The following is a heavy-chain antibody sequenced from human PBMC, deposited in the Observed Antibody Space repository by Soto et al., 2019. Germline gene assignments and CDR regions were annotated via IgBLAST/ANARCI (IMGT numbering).Heavy chain of an antibody. CDR3: ARVPSPFDYYYAMDV. Sequence: PSETLSLTCTVSGDSISSGNKYWGWIRQPPGKGLEWIGYIFSSGTTYYNPSLKSRLTMSLDASQNQFSLKLNSLTDADTAVYFCARVPSPFDYYYAMDVWGQGTTVTVPS. CDR2: IFSSGTT. D-gene: IGHD3-16*01. CDR1: GDSISSGNKY. J-gene: IGHJ6*02. V-gene: IGHV4-30-4*01.